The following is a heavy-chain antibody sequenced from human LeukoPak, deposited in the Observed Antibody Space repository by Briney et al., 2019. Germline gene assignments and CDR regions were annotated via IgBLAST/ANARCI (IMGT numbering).Heavy chain of an antibody. D-gene: IGHD3-3*01. CDR2: IYSGGST. J-gene: IGHJ6*02. CDR3: ARDVRFSHNYYYGMDV. V-gene: IGHV3-53*01. Sequence: GGSLRLSCAASGFTVSSNYMSWVRQAPGKGLEWVSVIYSGGSTYYADSVEGRFTISRDNSKNTLYLQMNSLRAEDTAVYYCARDVRFSHNYYYGMDVWGQGTTVTVS. CDR1: GFTVSSNY.